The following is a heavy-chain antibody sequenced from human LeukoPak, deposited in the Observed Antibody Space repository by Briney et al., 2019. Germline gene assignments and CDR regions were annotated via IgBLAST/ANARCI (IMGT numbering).Heavy chain of an antibody. D-gene: IGHD3-22*01. J-gene: IGHJ4*02. V-gene: IGHV4-61*01. CDR2: IYYSGST. CDR1: GGSVSSGSYY. Sequence: SETLSLTCTVSGGSVSSGSYYWSWIRQPPGKGLEWIGYIYYSGSTNYNPSLKSRVTISVDTSKNQFSLKLSSVTAADTAVYYCARDYDSSGNFDYWGQGTLVTVPS. CDR3: ARDYDSSGNFDY.